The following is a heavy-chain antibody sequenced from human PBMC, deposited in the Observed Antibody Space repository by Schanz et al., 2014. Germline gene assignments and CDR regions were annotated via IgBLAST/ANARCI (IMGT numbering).Heavy chain of an antibody. CDR3: ARKSLVSAHYDS. CDR2: IKSDGSST. V-gene: IGHV3-74*02. Sequence: DVQLLESGGGLVQPGGSLRLSCAASGFTFTNYAMSWVRQAPGKGLEWVSRIKSDGSSTSYADSVKGRFTISRDNAKNTLYLQMGSLRAEDVAVYYCARKSLVSAHYDSWGQGTLVTVSS. CDR1: GFTFTNYA. D-gene: IGHD2-21*01. J-gene: IGHJ4*02.